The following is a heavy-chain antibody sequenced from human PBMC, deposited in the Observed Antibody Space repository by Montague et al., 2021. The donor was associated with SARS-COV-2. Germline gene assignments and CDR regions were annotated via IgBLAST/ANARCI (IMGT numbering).Heavy chain of an antibody. D-gene: IGHD2/OR15-2a*01. J-gene: IGHJ4*02. Sequence: TLSLTCTVYRHCITSEVSCRTWIHTPDGQGLEWIGRRYLTGSTNYNPSLKSRLTISLDTSKNQFSLKLSSVTAADTAVYYCARDDFRWDFDCWGQGTLVTVSS. CDR2: RYLTGST. CDR3: ARDDFRWDFDC. CDR1: RHCITSEVSC. V-gene: IGHV4-61*02.